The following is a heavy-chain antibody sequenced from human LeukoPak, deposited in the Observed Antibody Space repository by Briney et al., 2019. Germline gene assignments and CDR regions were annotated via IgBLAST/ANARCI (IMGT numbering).Heavy chain of an antibody. CDR1: GGSISNYY. V-gene: IGHV4-59*01. J-gene: IGHJ4*02. D-gene: IGHD2-15*01. CDR3: ATRSTGVAATFDS. CDR2: IYYSGNS. Sequence: SETLSLTCTVSGGSISNYYWSWIRQPPGRGLEWIGYIYYSGNSNYNPSLKSRVTISADTSKNEFSLKLSSVTAADTAVYYCATRSTGVAATFDSWGQGALVTVSS.